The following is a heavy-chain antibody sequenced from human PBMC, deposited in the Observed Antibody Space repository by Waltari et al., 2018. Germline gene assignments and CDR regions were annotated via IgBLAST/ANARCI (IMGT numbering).Heavy chain of an antibody. CDR1: GFSFDSFA. CDR2: ISGSSSSI. J-gene: IGHJ3*01. CDR3: AKDFWGVHSSSGFNV. D-gene: IGHD3-16*01. V-gene: IGHV3-23*01. Sequence: EMQLLESGGDLVQPGGSLSLSCVASGFSFDSFALNWVRQAPGKGLQWVSVISGSSSSIYYADSVKGRFTISRDNSKNTLFLQMNNLRVEDTAIYYCAKDFWGVHSSSGFNVWGQGTMVTVSS.